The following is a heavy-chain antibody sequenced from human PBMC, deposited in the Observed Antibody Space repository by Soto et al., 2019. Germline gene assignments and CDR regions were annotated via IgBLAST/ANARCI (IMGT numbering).Heavy chain of an antibody. CDR3: ARERGVSGSGTYYHGIDY. D-gene: IGHD3-10*01. J-gene: IGHJ4*02. Sequence: EVQLVESGGGLVQPGGSLRLSCVASGFTFSTYWMSWVRQAPGKGLDWVANIKQDGSEKNYVDSVEGRFTISRDNAKNSLYLQLQSLRAEDTAVHYCARERGVSGSGTYYHGIDYWSQGTLVTVSS. V-gene: IGHV3-7*01. CDR1: GFTFSTYW. CDR2: IKQDGSEK.